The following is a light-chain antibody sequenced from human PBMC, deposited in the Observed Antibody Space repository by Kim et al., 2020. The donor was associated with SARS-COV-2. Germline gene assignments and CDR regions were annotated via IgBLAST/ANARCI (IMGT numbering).Light chain of an antibody. CDR3: AAWDISLTGWV. Sequence: QAGLTQPPSVSKDLRQTATLTCTGNSNNVGYQGAVWLQQHQGHPPKLLSYRDNNRPSGISERFSASRSGNTASLTISGLQSEDEADYYCAAWDISLTGWVFGGGTKVTVL. V-gene: IGLV10-54*01. CDR2: RDN. J-gene: IGLJ3*02. CDR1: SNNVGYQG.